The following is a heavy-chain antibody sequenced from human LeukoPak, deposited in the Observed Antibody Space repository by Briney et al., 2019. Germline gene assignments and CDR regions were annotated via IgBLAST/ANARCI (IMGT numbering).Heavy chain of an antibody. CDR3: GRGGGSVTRKDYYYGMDV. J-gene: IGHJ6*02. CDR2: ISSSSSTI. D-gene: IGHD4-17*01. V-gene: IGHV3-48*01. CDR1: GFTFSSYS. Sequence: GGSLRLSCAASGFTFSSYSMNWVRQAPGKGLEWVSYISSSSSTIYYADSVKGRFTISRDNAKNSLYLQMNSLRAEDTAVYYCGRGGGSVTRKDYYYGMDVWGQGTTVTVSS.